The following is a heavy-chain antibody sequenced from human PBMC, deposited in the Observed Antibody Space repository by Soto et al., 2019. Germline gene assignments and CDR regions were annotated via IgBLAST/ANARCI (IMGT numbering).Heavy chain of an antibody. CDR3: ARDQSNVWYSSSSVDY. J-gene: IGHJ4*02. V-gene: IGHV1-46*03. Sequence: QVQLVQSGAEVKKPGASVKVSCKASGYTFTSYYMHWVRQAPGQGLEWMGIINPSGGSTSYAQKFQGRVTMTRDTSTSTVYMELSSLRSEDTAVYYCARDQSNVWYSSSSVDYWGQGTLVTVSS. D-gene: IGHD6-6*01. CDR2: INPSGGST. CDR1: GYTFTSYY.